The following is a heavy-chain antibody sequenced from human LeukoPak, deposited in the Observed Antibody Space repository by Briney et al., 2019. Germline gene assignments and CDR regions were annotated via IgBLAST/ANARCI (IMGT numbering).Heavy chain of an antibody. J-gene: IGHJ5*02. CDR3: TRDSGTYNWFDP. V-gene: IGHV3-73*01. D-gene: IGHD1-26*01. CDR2: INKKDKGYATAT. CDR1: GFTFSGSA. Sequence: GGSLRLSCAASGFTFSGSAIHWVRQSSGKGLEWVGQINKKDKGYATATAYAASVTGRFTISRDDSINTAYLQMKSLRTEDTALYYCTRDSGTYNWFDPWGQGTLVTVSS.